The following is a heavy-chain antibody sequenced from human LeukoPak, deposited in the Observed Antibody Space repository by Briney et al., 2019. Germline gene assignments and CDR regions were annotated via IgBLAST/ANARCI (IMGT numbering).Heavy chain of an antibody. CDR1: GYTFTSYD. CDR2: ISAYNGNT. Sequence: ASVKVSCKASGYTFTSYDINWVRQATGQGLEWMGWISAYNGNTNYAQKLQGRVTMTTDTSTSTAYMELRSLRSDDTAVYYCARAYSLNRFDPWGQGTLVTASS. D-gene: IGHD2-15*01. V-gene: IGHV1-18*01. J-gene: IGHJ5*02. CDR3: ARAYSLNRFDP.